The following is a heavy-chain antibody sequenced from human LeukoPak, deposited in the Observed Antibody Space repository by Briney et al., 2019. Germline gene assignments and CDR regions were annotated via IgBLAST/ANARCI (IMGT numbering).Heavy chain of an antibody. CDR2: IYSGGST. CDR3: AKEGGYYDSSGTGFDY. CDR1: GFTVSSNY. V-gene: IGHV3-53*05. D-gene: IGHD3-22*01. Sequence: GSLRLSCAASGFTVSSNYMSWVRQAPGKGLEWVSVIYSGGSTYYADSVKGRFTISRDNSKNTLYLQMNSLRAEDTAVYYCAKEGGYYDSSGTGFDYWGQGTLVTVSS. J-gene: IGHJ4*02.